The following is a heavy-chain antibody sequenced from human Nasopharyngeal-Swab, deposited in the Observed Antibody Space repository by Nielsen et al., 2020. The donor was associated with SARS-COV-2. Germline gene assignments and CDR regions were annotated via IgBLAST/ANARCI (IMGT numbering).Heavy chain of an antibody. J-gene: IGHJ5*02. CDR1: GFTFSNYW. D-gene: IGHD3-16*01. Sequence: GGSLRLSCAASGFTFSNYWMTWVRQAPGKGLEWVANIKEDGSEKSYVDSVEGRFTISRDNAKNTLFLQMNSLRAEDTAVYYCGRDLGGRFSTWGQGTLVTVSS. CDR2: IKEDGSEK. V-gene: IGHV3-7*01. CDR3: GRDLGGRFST.